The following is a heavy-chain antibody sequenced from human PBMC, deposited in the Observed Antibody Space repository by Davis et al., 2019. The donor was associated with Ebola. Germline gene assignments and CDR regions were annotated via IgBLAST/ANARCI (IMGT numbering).Heavy chain of an antibody. J-gene: IGHJ4*02. D-gene: IGHD3-3*01. Sequence: GESLKISCAASGFTFSNAWMSWVRQAPGKGLEWVGRFKSKTDGGTTDYAAPVKGRFTISRDDSKNTLYLQMNSLKTEDTAVYYCTTDLGARITIFGVVIIPDDYWGQGTLVTVSS. CDR2: FKSKTDGGTT. CDR1: GFTFSNAW. V-gene: IGHV3-15*01. CDR3: TTDLGARITIFGVVIIPDDY.